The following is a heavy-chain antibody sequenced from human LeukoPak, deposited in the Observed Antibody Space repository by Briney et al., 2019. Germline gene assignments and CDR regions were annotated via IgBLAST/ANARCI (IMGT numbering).Heavy chain of an antibody. CDR3: ARKSGYNYAFDY. CDR1: GFTFSDYY. D-gene: IGHD5-18*01. V-gene: IGHV3-11*01. J-gene: IGHJ4*02. CDR2: ISSSGNNI. Sequence: PGGSLRLSCAASGFTFSDYYMSWIRQAPGKGLEWVSYISSSGNNIYYADSVRDRFTISRDNAKNSLYLQMNSLRVEDTAVYYCARKSGYNYAFDYWGQGTLVTVSS.